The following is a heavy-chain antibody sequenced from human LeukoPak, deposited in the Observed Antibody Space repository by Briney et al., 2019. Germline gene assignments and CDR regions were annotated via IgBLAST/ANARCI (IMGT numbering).Heavy chain of an antibody. D-gene: IGHD2-15*01. CDR3: ARPSRRLGATYCSGGSCYSFPFDY. V-gene: IGHV4-34*01. J-gene: IGHJ4*02. CDR2: INHSGST. Sequence: IWVRQAPGKGLEWVGEINHSGSTNYNPSLKSRVTISVDTSKNQFSLKLSSATAADTAVYYCARPSRRLGATYCSGGSCYSFPFDYWGQGTLVTVSS.